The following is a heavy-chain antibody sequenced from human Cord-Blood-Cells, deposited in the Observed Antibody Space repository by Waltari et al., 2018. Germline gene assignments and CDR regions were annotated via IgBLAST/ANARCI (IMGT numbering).Heavy chain of an antibody. CDR2: IYYSGST. CDR3: ASSRGDIVVVPAAIHWFDP. Sequence: QLQLQESGPGLVKPSETLSLTCTVSGGSISSSSYYWGWIRQPPGKGLEWIGSIYYSGSTYYNPSLKSRVTISVDTSKNQFSLKVSSVTAADTAVYYCASSRGDIVVVPAAIHWFDPWGQGTLVTVSS. CDR1: GGSISSSSYY. J-gene: IGHJ5*02. V-gene: IGHV4-39*01. D-gene: IGHD2-2*02.